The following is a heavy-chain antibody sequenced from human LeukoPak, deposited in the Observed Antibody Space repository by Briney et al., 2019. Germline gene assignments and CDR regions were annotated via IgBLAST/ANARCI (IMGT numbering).Heavy chain of an antibody. CDR2: ISANTGKT. V-gene: IGHV1-18*01. CDR1: GYTFATYG. J-gene: IGHJ4*02. CDR3: AKVAGDRMDY. D-gene: IGHD6-13*01. Sequence: GASVKVSCKASGYTFATYGFCWVRQAPGHGLEWMGWISANTGKTDYARKFQGRVTMTTDTSTSTAYMELRSLRPEDTAVYYCAKVAGDRMDYWGQGTLLTVSS.